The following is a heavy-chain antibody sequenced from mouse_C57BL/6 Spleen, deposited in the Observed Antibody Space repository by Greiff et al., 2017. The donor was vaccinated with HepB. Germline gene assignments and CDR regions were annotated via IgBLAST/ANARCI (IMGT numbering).Heavy chain of an antibody. Sequence: QVQLQQPGAELVMPGASVKLSCKASGYTFTSYWMHWVKQRPGQGLEWIGELDPSDSYTNYNQKFKGKSTLTVDKSSSTAYLQLSSLTSEDSAVYYCARKGIYYYGSSYAMDDWGQGTSVTVSS. CDR2: LDPSDSYT. CDR3: ARKGIYYYGSSYAMDD. V-gene: IGHV1-69*01. D-gene: IGHD1-1*01. CDR1: GYTFTSYW. J-gene: IGHJ4*01.